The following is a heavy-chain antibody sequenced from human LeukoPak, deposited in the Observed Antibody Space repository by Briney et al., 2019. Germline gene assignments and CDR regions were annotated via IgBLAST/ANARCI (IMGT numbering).Heavy chain of an antibody. CDR3: AKDLSQAWGAFDY. CDR2: IYSGGST. D-gene: IGHD3-16*01. V-gene: IGHV3-53*01. Sequence: GGSLRLSCAASGFTVSSNYMSWVRQAPGKGLEWVSVIYSGGSTYYADSVKGRFTISRDNSKNTLYLQMNSLRAEDTAVYYCAKDLSQAWGAFDYWGQGTLVTVSS. J-gene: IGHJ4*02. CDR1: GFTVSSNY.